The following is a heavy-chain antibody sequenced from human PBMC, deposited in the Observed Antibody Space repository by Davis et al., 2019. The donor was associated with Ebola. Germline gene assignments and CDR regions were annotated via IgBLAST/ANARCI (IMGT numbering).Heavy chain of an antibody. CDR3: ARFGPGDDDFWSVYDMHFDYYYGMDV. D-gene: IGHD3-3*01. J-gene: IGHJ6*02. CDR2: MDPNSGGA. Sequence: ASVTVSCKASGYTFRSYDINWVRQATGQGLEWMGWMDPNSGGAGYAQKFQGRVTMTTDTSTTTAYMELRRLRSDDTAVYYCARFGPGDDDFWSVYDMHFDYYYGMDVWGQGTTVTVSS. V-gene: IGHV1-8*02. CDR1: GYTFRSYD.